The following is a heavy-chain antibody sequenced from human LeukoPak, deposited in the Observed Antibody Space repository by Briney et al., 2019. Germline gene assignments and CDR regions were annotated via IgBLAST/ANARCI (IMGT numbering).Heavy chain of an antibody. D-gene: IGHD6-19*01. CDR1: GYTLTELS. J-gene: IGHJ4*02. CDR3: ATGRYSSGSYYFDY. CDR2: FDPEDGET. V-gene: IGHV1-24*01. Sequence: ASVKVSCKVSGYTLTELSMHWVRQAPGKRLEWMGGFDPEDGETIYAQKFQGRVTMTEDTSTDTAYMELSSLRSEDTAVYYCATGRYSSGSYYFDYWGQGTLVTVSS.